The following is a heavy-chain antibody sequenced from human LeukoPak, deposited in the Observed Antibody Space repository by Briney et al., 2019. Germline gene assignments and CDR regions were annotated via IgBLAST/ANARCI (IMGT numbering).Heavy chain of an antibody. V-gene: IGHV3-30*03. CDR3: AREYRSCSGTTCSAFDY. J-gene: IGHJ4*02. CDR1: GFTFSTYG. Sequence: PGGSLRLSCAASGFTFSTYGMHWVRQASGKGLEWVAVILFDGRNKYYADSVKGRFTISRDNSKNTLYLQMNSLRAEDTAMYYCAREYRSCSGTTCSAFDYWGQGTLVTVTS. D-gene: IGHD2-2*01. CDR2: ILFDGRNK.